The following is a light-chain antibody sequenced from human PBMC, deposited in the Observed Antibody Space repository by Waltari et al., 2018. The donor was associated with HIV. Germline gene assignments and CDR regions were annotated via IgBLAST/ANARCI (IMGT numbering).Light chain of an antibody. CDR2: CNN. Sequence: HFVLTQPPSASGTPGQRVTSSCSGGSPNIGSNSVNWYQLVPGTAPKVLIDCNNPRPSEVPHRFSASNSGSSTPLAINGLQSEDEAYYYCSSWDVGLNGWVFGGGTKLTVL. CDR1: SPNIGSNS. CDR3: SSWDVGLNGWV. J-gene: IGLJ3*02. V-gene: IGLV1-44*01.